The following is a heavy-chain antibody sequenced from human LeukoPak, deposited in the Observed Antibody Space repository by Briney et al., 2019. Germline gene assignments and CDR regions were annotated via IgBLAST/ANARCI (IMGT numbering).Heavy chain of an antibody. CDR1: GFTFSSYW. J-gene: IGHJ5*02. Sequence: GSLRLSCAASGFTFSSYWMTWVRQAPGKGLEWVAHIKEDGSAKEYVDSVKGRFTVSRDNAKNSLYLQMNTLRAEDTAVYYCARWRVHGYGFFDPWGQGTLVTVSS. CDR3: ARWRVHGYGFFDP. CDR2: IKEDGSAK. D-gene: IGHD3-10*01. V-gene: IGHV3-7*05.